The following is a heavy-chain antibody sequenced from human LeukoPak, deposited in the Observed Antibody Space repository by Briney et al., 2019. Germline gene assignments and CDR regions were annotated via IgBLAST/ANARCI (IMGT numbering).Heavy chain of an antibody. V-gene: IGHV1-2*06. J-gene: IGHJ4*02. CDR1: GYTFTGYY. CDR3: AVPDLEVARKSNDY. Sequence: ASVKVSCKASGYTFTGYYMHWVRQAPGQGLEWMGRINPNSGGTNYAQKFQGRVTMTRDTSISTAYMELSRLRSDDTAVYYCAVPDLEVARKSNDYWGQGTLVTVSS. D-gene: IGHD6-19*01. CDR2: INPNSGGT.